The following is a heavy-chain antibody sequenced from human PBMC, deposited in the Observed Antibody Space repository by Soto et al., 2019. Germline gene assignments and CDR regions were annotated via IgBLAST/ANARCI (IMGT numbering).Heavy chain of an antibody. Sequence: QVHLVQSGAEVKQPGSSVKVSCKASGGSFSNHAINWVRQAPGQGLEWMGRIIPIFSTTNYAQKFQGRVTFTADESTVTAYMELSSLKHDDTAKYYCAREVAADGTFREDVFDIWGQGTMVTVSS. CDR3: AREVAADGTFREDVFDI. D-gene: IGHD6-13*01. J-gene: IGHJ3*02. CDR2: IIPIFSTT. CDR1: GGSFSNHA. V-gene: IGHV1-69*12.